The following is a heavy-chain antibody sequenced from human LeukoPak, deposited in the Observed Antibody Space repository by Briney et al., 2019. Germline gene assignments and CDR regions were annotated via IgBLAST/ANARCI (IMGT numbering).Heavy chain of an antibody. J-gene: IGHJ4*02. Sequence: SETLSLTCAVSGYSISSGYYWGWIRQPPGKGLEWIGSIYHSGSTYYNPSLKSRVTTSVDTSKNQFSLKLSSVTAADTAVYYCARRYCSGGSCDFDYWGQGTLVTVSS. V-gene: IGHV4-38-2*01. D-gene: IGHD2-15*01. CDR3: ARRYCSGGSCDFDY. CDR2: IYHSGST. CDR1: GYSISSGYY.